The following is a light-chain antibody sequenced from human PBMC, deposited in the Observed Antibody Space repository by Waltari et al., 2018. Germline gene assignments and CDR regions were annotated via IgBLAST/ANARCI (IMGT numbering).Light chain of an antibody. V-gene: IGKV3-15*01. CDR2: GAS. J-gene: IGKJ1*01. CDR3: QHYDDWPRWT. Sequence: EIVMTQSPATLSVTPVERATLSCRASQTVRSRVAWYQQKPGQAPRLLIYGASTRATGIPARFSGSGSGTEFTLTISSLQSEDFAVYHCQHYDDWPRWTFGQGTKVEIK. CDR1: QTVRSR.